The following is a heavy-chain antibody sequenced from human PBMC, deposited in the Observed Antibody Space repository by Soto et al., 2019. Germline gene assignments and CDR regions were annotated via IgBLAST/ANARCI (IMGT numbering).Heavy chain of an antibody. J-gene: IGHJ6*02. V-gene: IGHV4-30-2*01. CDR3: ASRNYYGSGSYYKDYYYGMDV. CDR2: IYHSGST. Sequence: PSETLSLTCAVSGGSISSGGYSWSWIRQPPGKGLEWIGYIYHSGSTYYNPSLKSRVTISVDRSKNQFSLKLSSVTAADTAVYYCASRNYYGSGSYYKDYYYGMDVWGQGTTVTVSS. D-gene: IGHD3-10*01. CDR1: GGSISSGGYS.